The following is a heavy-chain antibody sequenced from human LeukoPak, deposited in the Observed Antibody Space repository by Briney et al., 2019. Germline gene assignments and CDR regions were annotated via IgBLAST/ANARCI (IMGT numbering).Heavy chain of an antibody. V-gene: IGHV5-51*01. CDR3: ASSGRPTGVDYYYMDV. J-gene: IGHJ6*03. CDR2: IYPGDSDT. D-gene: IGHD3-10*01. CDR1: GYSFTSYW. Sequence: GESLKISCKGSGYSFTSYWIGWVRQMPGQGLEWMGIIYPGDSDTRYSLSFQGQVTISADKSISTAYLQWSSLKASDTAMYYCASSGRPTGVDYYYMDVWGKGTTVTVSS.